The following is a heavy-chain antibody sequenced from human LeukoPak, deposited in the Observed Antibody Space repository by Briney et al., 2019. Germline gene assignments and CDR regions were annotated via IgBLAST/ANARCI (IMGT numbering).Heavy chain of an antibody. CDR3: SRAGTGFNIAGAY. V-gene: IGHV4-59*11. Sequence: PSETLSLTCSVSGASISSHYWSWIRQPPGKGLEWIGYIHYSGRTNCNPSLKSRVTISLDTSKNQFSLKLTSVTAADTAVYYCSRAGTGFNIAGAYWGQGTLVT. J-gene: IGHJ4*02. D-gene: IGHD1-14*01. CDR1: GASISSHY. CDR2: IHYSGRT.